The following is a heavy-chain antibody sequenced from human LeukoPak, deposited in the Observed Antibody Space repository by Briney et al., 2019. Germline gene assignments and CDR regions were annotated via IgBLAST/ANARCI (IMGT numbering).Heavy chain of an antibody. CDR1: GFTFDDYA. CDR2: ISWNSGGI. J-gene: IGHJ4*02. CDR3: AKDGPLYYYGSGSFFDY. Sequence: QPGGSLRLSCAASGFTFDDYAMHWVRQAPGKGLEWVSGISWNSGGIGYADSVKGRFTISRDNAKNSLYLQMTSLRAEDTALYYCAKDGPLYYYGSGSFFDYWGQGTLVTVSS. D-gene: IGHD3-10*01. V-gene: IGHV3-9*01.